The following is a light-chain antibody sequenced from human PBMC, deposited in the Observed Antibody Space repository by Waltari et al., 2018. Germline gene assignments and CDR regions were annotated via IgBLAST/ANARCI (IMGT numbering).Light chain of an antibody. CDR1: SSDVGSYNR. CDR3: SSFTVSSTWV. V-gene: IGLV2-14*01. Sequence: QSALTQPASVSGSPGQSITISCTGTSSDVGSYNRVSWFQQSPGNAPRLMIYEVLHRPYGVSYRFSGSKSGNTASLTISGLQAEDEGDYYCSSFTVSSTWVFGTGTKLTVL. J-gene: IGLJ3*02. CDR2: EVL.